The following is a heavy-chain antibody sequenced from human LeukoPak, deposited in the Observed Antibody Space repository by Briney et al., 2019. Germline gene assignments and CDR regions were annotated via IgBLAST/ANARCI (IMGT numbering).Heavy chain of an antibody. Sequence: GRSLRLSCAASGFTFDDYAMHWVRQAQGKGMEWVSGISWNSGSIAYADSVKGRFTISRDNAKNSLYLQMNSLRAEDTALYYCAKDSLRYCSSTSCYQFDYWGQGTLVTVSS. V-gene: IGHV3-9*01. J-gene: IGHJ4*02. CDR1: GFTFDDYA. CDR3: AKDSLRYCSSTSCYQFDY. CDR2: ISWNSGSI. D-gene: IGHD2-2*01.